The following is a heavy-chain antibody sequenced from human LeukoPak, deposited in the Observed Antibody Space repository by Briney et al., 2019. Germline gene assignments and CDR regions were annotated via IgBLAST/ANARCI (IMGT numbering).Heavy chain of an antibody. D-gene: IGHD1-26*01. J-gene: IGHJ2*01. V-gene: IGHV3-74*01. CDR2: INSDGSST. CDR3: ARSHGGEPLCWYFDL. CDR1: GFTFSSYW. Sequence: PGGSLRLSCAASGFTFSSYWMHWVRQAPGKGLVWVSRINSDGSSTSYADSVKGRFTISRDNAKNTLYLQMNSLRAEDTAVYYCARSHGGEPLCWYFDLWGRGTLVTVSS.